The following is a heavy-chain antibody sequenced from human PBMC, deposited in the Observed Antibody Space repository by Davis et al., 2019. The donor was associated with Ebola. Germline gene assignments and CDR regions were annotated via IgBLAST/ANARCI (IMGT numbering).Heavy chain of an antibody. J-gene: IGHJ6*02. CDR1: GFSFSTYT. CDR3: QYYYDSSGYLYYYYGMDV. D-gene: IGHD3-22*01. CDR2: ISISSAFI. Sequence: GGSLRLSCAASGFSFSTYTMTWVRQAPGKGLEWVSSISISSAFIYYADSVKGRFTVSRDNAKNSLSLQMNSLRAEDTAVYYCQYYYDSSGYLYYYYGMDVWGQGTTVTVSS. V-gene: IGHV3-21*01.